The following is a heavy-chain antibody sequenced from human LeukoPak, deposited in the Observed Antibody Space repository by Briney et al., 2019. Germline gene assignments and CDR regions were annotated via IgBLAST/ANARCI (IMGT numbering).Heavy chain of an antibody. CDR2: ISGSGGST. D-gene: IGHD1-26*01. J-gene: IGHJ4*02. V-gene: IGHV3-23*01. CDR3: AKDRLRGSYFNYLDY. CDR1: GLTFSSYA. Sequence: PGGSLRLSCATSGLTFSSYAMSWVRQAPGKGLEWVSAISGSGGSTYYADSVKGRFTISRDNSKNTLYLQMNSLRAEDTAVFYCAKDRLRGSYFNYLDYWGQGTLVTVSS.